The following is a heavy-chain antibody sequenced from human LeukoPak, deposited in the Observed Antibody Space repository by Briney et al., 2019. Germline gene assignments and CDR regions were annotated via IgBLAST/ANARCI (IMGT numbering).Heavy chain of an antibody. CDR3: ASPDSSSWTPIDY. V-gene: IGHV3-30-3*01. D-gene: IGHD6-13*01. CDR1: GFTFSSYA. Sequence: GGSLRLSCAASGFTFSSYAMNWVRQAPGKGLEWVAVISYDGSNKYYADSVKGRFTISRDNSKNTLYLQMNSLRAEDTAVYYCASPDSSSWTPIDYWGQGTLVTVSS. J-gene: IGHJ4*02. CDR2: ISYDGSNK.